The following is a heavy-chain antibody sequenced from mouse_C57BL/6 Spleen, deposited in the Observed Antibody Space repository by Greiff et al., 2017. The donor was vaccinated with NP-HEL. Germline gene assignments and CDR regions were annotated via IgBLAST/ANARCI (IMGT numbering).Heavy chain of an antibody. Sequence: EVHLVESEGGLVQPGSSMKLSCTASGFTFSDYYMAWVRQVPEKGLEWVANINYDGSSTYYLDSLKSRFIISRDNAKNILYLQMSSLKSEDTATYYCARGGGGRNWYFDVWGTGTTVTVSS. J-gene: IGHJ1*03. CDR1: GFTFSDYY. CDR2: INYDGSST. CDR3: ARGGGGRNWYFDV. V-gene: IGHV5-16*01.